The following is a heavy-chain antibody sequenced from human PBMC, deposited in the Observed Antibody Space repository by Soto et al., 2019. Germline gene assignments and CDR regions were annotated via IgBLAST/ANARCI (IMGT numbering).Heavy chain of an antibody. J-gene: IGHJ4*02. D-gene: IGHD2-2*02. Sequence: QVQLVGSGGGLVKPGGSLRLSCAASGFTFSDYYMSWIRQAPGKGLEWVSYISTRGTTIYYADSVRGRFTISRDNANNSLYLQMNSLRAEDTAVYYCARGITVGYCISTSCYTPSGFDFWGQGTLVTVSS. CDR2: ISTRGTTI. CDR1: GFTFSDYY. CDR3: ARGITVGYCISTSCYTPSGFDF. V-gene: IGHV3-11*01.